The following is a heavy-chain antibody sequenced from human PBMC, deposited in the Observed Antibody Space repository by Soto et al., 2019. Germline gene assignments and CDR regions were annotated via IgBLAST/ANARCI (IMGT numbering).Heavy chain of an antibody. CDR1: GYTFTSYG. J-gene: IGHJ4*02. CDR2: INTFNGNT. V-gene: IGHV1-18*01. CDR3: ARDLLWFGESTYFDY. Sequence: QVQLVQSGAEVKSPGASVKVSCKASGYTFTSYGISWVRQAPGQGLEWMGWINTFNGNTNYAQELQGRVTMTTDTSTSTAYMEVRSLRSDDTAVYYCARDLLWFGESTYFDYWGQGTLVTVSS. D-gene: IGHD3-10*01.